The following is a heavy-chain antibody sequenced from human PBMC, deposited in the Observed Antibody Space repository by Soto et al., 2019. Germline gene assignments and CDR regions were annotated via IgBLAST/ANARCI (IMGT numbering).Heavy chain of an antibody. J-gene: IGHJ1*01. D-gene: IGHD4-17*01. CDR3: AKGHDHGDYGPIVYFQH. V-gene: IGHV3-9*01. CDR2: ISWNSGSI. Sequence: SLRLSCAASGFTFDDYAMHWVRQAPGKGLEWVSGISWNSGSIGYADSVKGRFTISRDNAKNSLYLQMNSLRAEDTALYYCAKGHDHGDYGPIVYFQHWGQGTLVTVSS. CDR1: GFTFDDYA.